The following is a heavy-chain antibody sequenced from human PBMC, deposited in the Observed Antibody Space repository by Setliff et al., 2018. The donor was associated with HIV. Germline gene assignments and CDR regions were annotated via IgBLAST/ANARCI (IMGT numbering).Heavy chain of an antibody. CDR3: VKHVDSDFSGDPDWFDP. D-gene: IGHD2-15*01. CDR2: FSYNGGR. J-gene: IGHJ5*02. CDR1: GDSVSTRNSF. Sequence: PSETLSLTCTVSGDSVSTRNSFWGWIRQPPGKGLEWIGSFSYNGGRRYTPSLKSRVTISVDMSKNQFSLNLNSVTAADTAVYYCVKHVDSDFSGDPDWFDPWGQGILVTVPQ. V-gene: IGHV4-39*01.